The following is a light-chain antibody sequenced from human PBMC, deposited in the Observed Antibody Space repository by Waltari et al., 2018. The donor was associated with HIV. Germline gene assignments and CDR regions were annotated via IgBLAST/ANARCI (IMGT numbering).Light chain of an antibody. CDR1: SGTIANNY. J-gene: IGLJ3*02. Sequence: NFMLTQPHSVSESPGTTVTISCTRTSGTIANNYVQWYQQRPGSAPTNVIYDDNQRPSGVPDRLSGSIDRSSNSASLTIAGLKTEDESDYYCQSYDSTTWVFGGGTKLTVL. CDR3: QSYDSTTWV. CDR2: DDN. V-gene: IGLV6-57*03.